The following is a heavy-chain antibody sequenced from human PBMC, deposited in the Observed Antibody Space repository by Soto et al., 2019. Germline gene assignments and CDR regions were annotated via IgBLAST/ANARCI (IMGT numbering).Heavy chain of an antibody. CDR3: ARDPGIVLVPVTSMDV. CDR1: GFIFSSYA. J-gene: IGHJ6*02. Sequence: QVQLVESGGGVVQPGRSLRLSCAASGFIFSSYAMHWVRQAPGKGLEWVALISYDGGNEYYADSVKGRFTISRDDSENTLYLQMIGLRAEDTAVYYCARDPGIVLVPVTSMDVWGQGTTVTVSS. V-gene: IGHV3-30-3*01. CDR2: ISYDGGNE. D-gene: IGHD2-2*01.